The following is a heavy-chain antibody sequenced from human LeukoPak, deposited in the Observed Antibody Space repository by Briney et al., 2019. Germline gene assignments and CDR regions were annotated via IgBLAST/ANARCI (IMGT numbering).Heavy chain of an antibody. D-gene: IGHD1-26*01. CDR1: GGSISSSSYY. CDR2: IYYSGST. Sequence: SETLSLTCTVSGGSISSSSYYWGWIRQPPGKGLEWIGNIYYSGSTYYNPSLKSRVTISVDTSMTQFSLRLTSVTAADTAVYFCARDIGIYPHVAFDIWGQGTMVTVSS. V-gene: IGHV4-39*07. J-gene: IGHJ3*02. CDR3: ARDIGIYPHVAFDI.